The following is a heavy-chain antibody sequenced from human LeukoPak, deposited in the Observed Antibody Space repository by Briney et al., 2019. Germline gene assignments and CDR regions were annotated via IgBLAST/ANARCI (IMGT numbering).Heavy chain of an antibody. Sequence: AGGSLRLSCAASGFTFSSYWMSWVRQAPGKGLDWVSIIYSGGTTYYADSVKGRFTISRDNSKNTLYLQMNSLRAEDTAVYYCAGEWGFDIWGQGTMVTVSS. V-gene: IGHV3-53*01. CDR1: GFTFSSYW. CDR3: AGEWGFDI. CDR2: IYSGGTT. J-gene: IGHJ3*02. D-gene: IGHD1-26*01.